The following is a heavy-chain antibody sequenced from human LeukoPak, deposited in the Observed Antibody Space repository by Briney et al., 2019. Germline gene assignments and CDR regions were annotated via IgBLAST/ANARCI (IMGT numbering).Heavy chain of an antibody. J-gene: IGHJ2*01. CDR1: GFTFSSYA. V-gene: IGHV3-23*01. CDR2: ISGGGEDT. Sequence: PGGSLRLSCAASGFTFSSYAMSWIRQAPAQRLDWVSAISGGGEDTYYPDSVKGRFTISRDNSKNTLYLQMSSLRAEETAIYYCAMPRAMPPGVGGYFDLWGRGTLVTVS. D-gene: IGHD2-2*01. CDR3: AMPRAMPPGVGGYFDL.